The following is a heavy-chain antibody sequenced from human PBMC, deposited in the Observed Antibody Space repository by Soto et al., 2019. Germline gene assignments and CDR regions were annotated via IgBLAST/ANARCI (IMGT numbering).Heavy chain of an antibody. D-gene: IGHD6-6*01. Sequence: GESLKISCKGSGYSFTSYWIGWVRQMPGKGLEWMGIIYPGDSDTRYSPSFQGQVTISADKSISTAYLQWSSLKASDTAMYYCARQQAARSYYYGMDVWGQGTTVTVSS. CDR1: GYSFTSYW. CDR3: ARQQAARSYYYGMDV. CDR2: IYPGDSDT. V-gene: IGHV5-51*01. J-gene: IGHJ6*02.